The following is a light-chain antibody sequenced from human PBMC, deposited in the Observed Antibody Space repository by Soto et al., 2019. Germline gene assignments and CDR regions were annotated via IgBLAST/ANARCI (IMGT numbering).Light chain of an antibody. Sequence: EIVLTQSPGTLSLAPGERATLSCRASQSFRSSYLAWYQQKPGQAHTLLIYGASSRATSIPDRFSGSGSGTDFTLTISRLEPEDLAVYYCQQYGSSPLTFGGGATVEIK. CDR3: QQYGSSPLT. J-gene: IGKJ4*01. CDR2: GAS. V-gene: IGKV3-20*01. CDR1: QSFRSSY.